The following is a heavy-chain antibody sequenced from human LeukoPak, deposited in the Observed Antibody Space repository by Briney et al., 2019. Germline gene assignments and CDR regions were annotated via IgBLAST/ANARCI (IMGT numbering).Heavy chain of an antibody. CDR2: IYYSGST. J-gene: IGHJ5*02. V-gene: IGHV4-39*01. Sequence: SETLSLTCTVSGGSISSSSYYWGWIRQPPGKGLEWIGSIYYSGSTYYNPSLKSRVTISVDTSKNQFSLKLSSVTAADTAVYYCARHPAGYSSSWYEIPYNWFDPWGQGTLVTVSS. CDR1: GGSISSSSYY. CDR3: ARHPAGYSSSWYEIPYNWFDP. D-gene: IGHD6-13*01.